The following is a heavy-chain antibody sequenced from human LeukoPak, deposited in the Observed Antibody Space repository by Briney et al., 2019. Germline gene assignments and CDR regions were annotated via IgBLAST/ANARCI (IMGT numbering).Heavy chain of an antibody. D-gene: IGHD2-2*01. J-gene: IGHJ6*03. Sequence: VASVKVSCKASGYTFTSYGISWVRQAPGQGLEWMGGIIPIFGTANYAQKFQGRVTITADKSTSTAYMELSSLRSEDTAVYYCASYSNCSSTSCYYDYYYYYMDVWGKGTTVTVSS. CDR1: GYTFTSYG. V-gene: IGHV1-69*06. CDR2: IIPIFGTA. CDR3: ASYSNCSSTSCYYDYYYYYMDV.